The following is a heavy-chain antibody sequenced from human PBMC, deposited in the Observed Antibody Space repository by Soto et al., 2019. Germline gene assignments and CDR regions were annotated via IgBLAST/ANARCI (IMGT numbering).Heavy chain of an antibody. CDR1: VYTFTCYY. Sequence: GXSVKVSCKASVYTFTCYYMHWVRQAPGQGLEWMGWINPNSGGTNYAQKFQGRVTMTRDTSISTAYMELSRLRSDDTAVYYCAREGSWRGQLYHWGQGTLVTVSS. V-gene: IGHV1-2*02. J-gene: IGHJ5*02. CDR2: INPNSGGT. D-gene: IGHD1-26*01. CDR3: AREGSWRGQLYH.